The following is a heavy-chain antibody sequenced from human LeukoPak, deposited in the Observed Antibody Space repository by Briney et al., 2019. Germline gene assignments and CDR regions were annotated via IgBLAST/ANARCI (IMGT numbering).Heavy chain of an antibody. D-gene: IGHD5-24*01. Sequence: GGSLRLSCAASGFTFSSYEMNWVRQAPGKGLEWVSYISSSSSTMYYADSVKGRFTISRDNAKNSLYLQMNSLRAEDTAVYYCARGKMGWLQPSGDAFDIWGQGTMVTVSS. J-gene: IGHJ3*02. CDR3: ARGKMGWLQPSGDAFDI. V-gene: IGHV3-48*03. CDR1: GFTFSSYE. CDR2: ISSSSSTM.